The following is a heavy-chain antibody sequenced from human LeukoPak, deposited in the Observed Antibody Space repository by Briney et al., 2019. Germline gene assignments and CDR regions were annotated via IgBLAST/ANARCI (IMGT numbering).Heavy chain of an antibody. J-gene: IGHJ4*02. D-gene: IGHD4-23*01. Sequence: GGSLRLSCVASEFTFSRYTMSWVRQAPGKGLERVSGITGSGDATYYADSVKGWFTISRDNSKNTLYLQMNSLRAEDTAVYYCAKADGNPSPPYFDYWGQGALVTVSS. CDR3: AKADGNPSPPYFDY. CDR2: ITGSGDAT. CDR1: EFTFSRYT. V-gene: IGHV3-23*01.